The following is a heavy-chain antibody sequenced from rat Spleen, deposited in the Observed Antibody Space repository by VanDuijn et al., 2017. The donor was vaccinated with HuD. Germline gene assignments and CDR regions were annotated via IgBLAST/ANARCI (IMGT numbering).Heavy chain of an antibody. CDR1: GFTFSNYG. CDR2: INYEGSST. Sequence: EVQLVESGGGLVQPGRSLKLSCAASGFTFSNYGMAWVRQAPTKGLEWVASINYEGSSTYYRDSVKGRFIIPGDNARSTLYLQMDGLRSEDTATYYCTTARNVPSYWYFDFWGPGTMVTVSS. CDR3: TTARNVPSYWYFDF. V-gene: IGHV5-20*01. J-gene: IGHJ1*01.